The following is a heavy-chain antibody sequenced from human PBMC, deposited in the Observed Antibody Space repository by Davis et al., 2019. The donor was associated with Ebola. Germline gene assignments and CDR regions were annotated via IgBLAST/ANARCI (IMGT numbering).Heavy chain of an antibody. D-gene: IGHD3-16*01. CDR1: GGSFSGYY. J-gene: IGHJ4*02. CDR3: ASTPTVLGDYFDY. Sequence: MPSETLSLTCAVYGGSFSGYYWSWIRQPPGKGLEWIGYIYYSGSTNYNPSLKSRVTISIDTSKNQFSLNLSSVTAADTAVYFCASTPTVLGDYFDYWGQGTLVTVSS. CDR2: IYYSGST. V-gene: IGHV4-34*11.